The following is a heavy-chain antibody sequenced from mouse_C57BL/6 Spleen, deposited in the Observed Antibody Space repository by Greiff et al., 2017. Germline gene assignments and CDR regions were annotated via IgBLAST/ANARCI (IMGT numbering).Heavy chain of an antibody. V-gene: IGHV1-61*01. D-gene: IGHD1-1*01. CDR3: ARSYYGSNLDY. CDR1: GYTFTSYW. Sequence: QVHVKQPGAELVRPGSSVKLSCKASGYTFTSYWMDWVKQRPGQGLEWIGNIYPSDSETHYNQKFKDKATLTVDKSSSTAYMQLSSLTSEDSAVYYCARSYYGSNLDYWGQGTTLTVSS. CDR2: IYPSDSET. J-gene: IGHJ2*01.